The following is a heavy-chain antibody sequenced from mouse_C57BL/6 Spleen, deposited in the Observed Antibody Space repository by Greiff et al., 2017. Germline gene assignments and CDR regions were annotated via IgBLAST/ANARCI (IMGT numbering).Heavy chain of an antibody. Sequence: QVHVKQPGAELVKPGASVKLSCKASGYTFTSYWMQWVKQRPGQGLEWIGEIDPSDSYTNYNQKFKGKATLTVDTSSSTAYMQLSSLTSEDSAVYYCARGGTGPFDYWGQGTTLTVSS. V-gene: IGHV1-50*01. CDR3: ARGGTGPFDY. J-gene: IGHJ2*01. CDR1: GYTFTSYW. CDR2: IDPSDSYT. D-gene: IGHD4-1*01.